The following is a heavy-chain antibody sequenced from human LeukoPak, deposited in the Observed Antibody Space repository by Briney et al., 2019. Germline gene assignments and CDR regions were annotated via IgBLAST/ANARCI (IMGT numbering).Heavy chain of an antibody. CDR1: GGSISSYY. CDR2: IYYSGST. Sequence: SETLSLTCTVSGGSISSYYWSWIRQPPGKGLEWIGYIYYSGSTNYNPSLKSRVTISVDTSKNQFSLKLSSVTAADTAVYYCARDSTVADDAFDIWGQGTMVTVSS. V-gene: IGHV4-59*01. J-gene: IGHJ3*02. D-gene: IGHD4-17*01. CDR3: ARDSTVADDAFDI.